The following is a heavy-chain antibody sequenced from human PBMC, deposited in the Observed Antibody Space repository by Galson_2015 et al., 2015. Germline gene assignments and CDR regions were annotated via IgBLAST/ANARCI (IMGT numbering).Heavy chain of an antibody. D-gene: IGHD6-19*01. Sequence: DKRYSPSLKSRLTITKDTSKNQVVLTMTNMDPVDTATYYCAHTPGYSSGWDNAFDIWGQGTMVTVSS. V-gene: IGHV2-5*01. J-gene: IGHJ3*02. CDR3: AHTPGYSSGWDNAFDI. CDR2: DK.